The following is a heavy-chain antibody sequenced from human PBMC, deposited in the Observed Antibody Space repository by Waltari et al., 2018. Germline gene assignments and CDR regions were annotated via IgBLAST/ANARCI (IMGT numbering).Heavy chain of an antibody. CDR1: GGSFSGYY. CDR2: INHSGST. CDR3: ARVGADIVVVPATSYYFDY. J-gene: IGHJ4*02. D-gene: IGHD2-2*01. Sequence: QVQLQQWGAGLLKPSETLSLTCAVYGGSFSGYYWSWLRHPPGKGLEWIGEINHSGSTNYNPSLKSRVTISVDTSKNQFSLKLSSVTAADTAVYYCARVGADIVVVPATSYYFDYWGQGTLVTVSS. V-gene: IGHV4-34*01.